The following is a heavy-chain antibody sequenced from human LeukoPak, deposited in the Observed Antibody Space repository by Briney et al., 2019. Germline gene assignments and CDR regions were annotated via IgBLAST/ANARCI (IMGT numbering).Heavy chain of an antibody. Sequence: SETLSLTCAVYGGSFSDYYGSWIRQAPGKGLEWIGEITRSGITNYNPSLKSRATISIDTSKNQSSLKLSSVTAADTAVYFCARGNRAGYYFDYWGQGTLVTVSS. D-gene: IGHD5-24*01. CDR1: GGSFSDYY. V-gene: IGHV4-34*01. J-gene: IGHJ4*02. CDR2: ITRSGIT. CDR3: ARGNRAGYYFDY.